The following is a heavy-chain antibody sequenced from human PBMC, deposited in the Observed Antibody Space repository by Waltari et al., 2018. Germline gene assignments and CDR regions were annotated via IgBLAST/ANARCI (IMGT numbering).Heavy chain of an antibody. CDR2: INHSGST. CDR1: GGSFSGYY. CDR3: ARGLYYATHWFDP. V-gene: IGHV4-34*01. J-gene: IGHJ5*02. D-gene: IGHD2-8*01. Sequence: QVQLQQWGAGLLKPSETLSLTCAVYGGSFSGYYWSWIRQPPGKGLEWIGEINHSGSTNYNPSLKSRVTISVDTSKNQFSLKLSSVTAADTAVYYCARGLYYATHWFDPWGQGTLVTVSS.